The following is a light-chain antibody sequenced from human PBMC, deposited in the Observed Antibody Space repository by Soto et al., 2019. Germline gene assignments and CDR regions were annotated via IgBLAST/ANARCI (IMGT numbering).Light chain of an antibody. CDR1: QSVSSK. V-gene: IGKV3-15*01. Sequence: EIVMTQSPATLSVSPGEGATLSCKASQSVSSKLAWYQQKPGQAPRVLIYGAFTRATDIPARFSGSGSGTEFTLTISSLQSEDFAVYYCLQYNDWPFTFGHGTKLEIK. J-gene: IGKJ2*01. CDR3: LQYNDWPFT. CDR2: GAF.